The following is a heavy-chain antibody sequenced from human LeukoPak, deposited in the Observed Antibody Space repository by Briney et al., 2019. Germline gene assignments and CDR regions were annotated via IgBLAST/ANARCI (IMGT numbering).Heavy chain of an antibody. D-gene: IGHD3-22*01. J-gene: IGHJ3*02. CDR3: ARESLGSYKTVVIVARGHDAFDM. V-gene: IGHV3-48*01. Sequence: PGGSLRLSCAASGFTFSSYSMNWVRQAPGKGLEWVSYISSSSSTIYYADSVKGRFTISRDNSKNTLYLQMNSLRAEDTAVYYCARESLGSYKTVVIVARGHDAFDMWGQGTMVTVSS. CDR1: GFTFSSYS. CDR2: ISSSSSTI.